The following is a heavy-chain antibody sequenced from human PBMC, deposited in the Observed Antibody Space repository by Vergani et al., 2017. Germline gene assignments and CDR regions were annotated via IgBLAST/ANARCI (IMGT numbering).Heavy chain of an antibody. CDR2: IRGGGGST. D-gene: IGHD2-2*02. V-gene: IGHV3-23*01. CDR3: ARVGRKYQLLYWPFDY. J-gene: IGHJ4*02. Sequence: EVQLLESGGGLVQPGGSLRLSCAASGFTFSSYAMSWVRQAPGKGLEWVSAIRGGGGSTYYADSVKGRFTISRDNSKNTLCRQMNSRRAEDTAVYYCARVGRKYQLLYWPFDYWGQGTLVTVSS. CDR1: GFTFSSYA.